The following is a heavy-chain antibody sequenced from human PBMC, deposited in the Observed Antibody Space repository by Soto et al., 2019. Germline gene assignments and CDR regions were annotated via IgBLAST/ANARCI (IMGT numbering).Heavy chain of an antibody. CDR3: ASGDYYGSGSYYTNYYGMDV. V-gene: IGHV1-69*13. CDR2: IIPIFGTA. D-gene: IGHD3-10*01. J-gene: IGHJ6*02. CDR1: GGTFSSYA. Sequence: SVKVSCKASGGTFSSYAISWVRQALGQGLEWMGGIIPIFGTANYAQKFQGRVTITADESTSTAYMELSSLRSEDTAVYYCASGDYYGSGSYYTNYYGMDVWAQGTTVTVSS.